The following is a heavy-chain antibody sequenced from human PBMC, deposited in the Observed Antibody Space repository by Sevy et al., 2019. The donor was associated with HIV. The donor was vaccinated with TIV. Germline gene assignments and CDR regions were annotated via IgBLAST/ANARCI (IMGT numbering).Heavy chain of an antibody. CDR3: ARFYYTSGGLDY. J-gene: IGHJ4*02. V-gene: IGHV4-34*01. Sequence: SETLSLTCAVYAVSLPGYYWNWIRQPPGKGLEWIGEINHSGNTNYNPSLKSRVTMLVDKSKNQFSLNLTSVTAADTAMYYCARFYYTSGGLDYWGQGSLVTVSS. D-gene: IGHD3-10*01. CDR2: INHSGNT. CDR1: AVSLPGYY.